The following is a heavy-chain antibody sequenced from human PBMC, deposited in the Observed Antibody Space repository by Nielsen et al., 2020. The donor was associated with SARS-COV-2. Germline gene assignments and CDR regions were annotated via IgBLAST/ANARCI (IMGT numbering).Heavy chain of an antibody. D-gene: IGHD3-10*01. CDR3: ARGPLTYYYGSGSYPNWFDP. Sequence: PGKGLEWIGEINHSGSTNYNPSLKSRVTISVDTSKNQFSLKLSSVTAADTAVYYCARGPLTYYYGSGSYPNWFDPWGQGTLVTVSS. J-gene: IGHJ5*02. V-gene: IGHV4-34*01. CDR2: INHSGST.